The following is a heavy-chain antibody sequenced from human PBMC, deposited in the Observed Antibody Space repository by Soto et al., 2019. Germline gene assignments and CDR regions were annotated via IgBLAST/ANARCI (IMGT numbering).Heavy chain of an antibody. D-gene: IGHD3-9*01. J-gene: IGHJ4*02. Sequence: QVQLVQSGAEVKKPGASVKVSCKASGYTFTSYGISWVRQAPGQGLEWMGWISAYNGNTNYAQKLQGRVTMTTDTTPSTGYSELRCLSSDDTAVYYCARARDILTGSPPQCDYWGQGTLVTVSS. CDR3: ARARDILTGSPPQCDY. CDR2: ISAYNGNT. V-gene: IGHV1-18*01. CDR1: GYTFTSYG.